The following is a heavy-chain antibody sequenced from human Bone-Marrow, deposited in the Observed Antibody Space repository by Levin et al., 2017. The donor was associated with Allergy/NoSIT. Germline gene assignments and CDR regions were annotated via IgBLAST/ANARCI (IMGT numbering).Heavy chain of an antibody. J-gene: IGHJ6*02. D-gene: IGHD3-16*01. CDR1: GFTLSSYA. CDR3: TRVVFEPYDYIWGSKRYYGMDV. V-gene: IGHV3-23*01. Sequence: PGGSLRLSCAASGFTLSSYAMNWVRQAPGRGLEWVSSISGFGSSGYYADSVKGRFTISRDNYKNTLFLQLTSLRAEDTAVYYCTRVVFEPYDYIWGSKRYYGMDVWGQGTTVTVSS. CDR2: ISGFGSSG.